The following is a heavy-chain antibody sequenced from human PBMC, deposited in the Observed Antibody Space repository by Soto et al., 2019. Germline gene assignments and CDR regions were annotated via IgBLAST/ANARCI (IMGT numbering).Heavy chain of an antibody. D-gene: IGHD3-3*01. Sequence: QVQLVQSGAEVKKPGSSVKVSCKASGGTFSSYAIIWVRPAPGQGLEWMGGIIPICGTANYAQKFQGRVTITADESTSTAYMVLSSLRSEDTAVYYCARVYYDFWGGYYSDGWYYYYGMDVWGQGTTVTVSS. V-gene: IGHV1-69*01. CDR1: GGTFSSYA. CDR3: ARVYYDFWGGYYSDGWYYYYGMDV. CDR2: IIPICGTA. J-gene: IGHJ6*02.